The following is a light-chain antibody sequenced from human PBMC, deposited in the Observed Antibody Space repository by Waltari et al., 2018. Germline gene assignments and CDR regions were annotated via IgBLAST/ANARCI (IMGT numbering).Light chain of an antibody. Sequence: DIVMTQSPDSLAVSLVERATINCKSSQTVLYSSDNNNYLAWYQQKHGQPPKLLIYWASTRASGVPARFSGSGSGTDFTLTISSLQAEDVAVYYCQQYYDTPRTFGQGTRVEIK. CDR3: QQYYDTPRT. J-gene: IGKJ1*01. CDR2: WAS. CDR1: QTVLYSSDNNNY. V-gene: IGKV4-1*01.